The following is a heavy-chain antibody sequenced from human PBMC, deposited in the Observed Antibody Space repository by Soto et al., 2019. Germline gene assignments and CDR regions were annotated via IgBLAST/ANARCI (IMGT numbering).Heavy chain of an antibody. CDR3: ARGQVGDFDY. V-gene: IGHV4-30-2*01. J-gene: IGHJ4*02. Sequence: KPSETLSLTCTVSGYSISSGGYSWSWIRQPPGKGLEWIGYIYHSGSTYYNPSLKSRVTISVDRSKNQFSLKLSSVTAADTAVYYCARGQVGDFDYWGQGTLVTVSS. D-gene: IGHD2-15*01. CDR1: GYSISSGGYS. CDR2: IYHSGST.